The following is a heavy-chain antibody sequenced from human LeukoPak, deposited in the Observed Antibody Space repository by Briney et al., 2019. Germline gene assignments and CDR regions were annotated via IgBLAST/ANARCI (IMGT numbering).Heavy chain of an antibody. CDR3: AREIASYPWRSWFDP. CDR1: GGSITSTTYY. J-gene: IGHJ5*02. D-gene: IGHD2-21*01. V-gene: IGHV4-61*10. CDR2: IYYTGTT. Sequence: PSQTLSLTCTVSGGSITSTTYYWSWIRHPAGKGLEWIGYIYYTGTTNYNPSLKSRVTISVDTSKNQFSLKLRSVTAADTAVYYCAREIASYPWRSWFDPWGQGTLVTVSS.